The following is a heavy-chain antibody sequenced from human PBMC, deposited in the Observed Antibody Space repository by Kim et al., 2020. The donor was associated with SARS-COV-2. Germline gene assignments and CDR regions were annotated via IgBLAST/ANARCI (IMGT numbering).Heavy chain of an antibody. CDR1: GGSFSGYY. CDR3: ARGKIRGVIISPYYYYGMDV. CDR2: INHSGST. Sequence: SETLSLTCAVYGGSFSGYYWSWIRQPPGKGLEWIGEINHSGSTNYNPSLKSRVTISVDTSKNQFSLKLSSVTAADMAVYYCARGKIRGVIISPYYYYGMDVWGQGTTVTVSS. D-gene: IGHD3-10*01. V-gene: IGHV4-34*01. J-gene: IGHJ6*02.